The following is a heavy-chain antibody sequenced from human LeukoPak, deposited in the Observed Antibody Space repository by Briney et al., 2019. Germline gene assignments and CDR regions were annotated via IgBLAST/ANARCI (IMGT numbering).Heavy chain of an antibody. CDR3: ARHSRVTMGDFDY. V-gene: IGHV3-64*02. CDR1: GFTFTTYT. J-gene: IGHJ4*02. D-gene: IGHD3-10*01. Sequence: GGSLRLSCAASGFTFTTYTIHWIRQAPGEGVEYVSAVVGNGGATYYADSVKGRFTISRDNSKNTVYLQMGSLRAEDTAVYYCARHSRVTMGDFDYWGQGTLVTVSS. CDR2: VVGNGGAT.